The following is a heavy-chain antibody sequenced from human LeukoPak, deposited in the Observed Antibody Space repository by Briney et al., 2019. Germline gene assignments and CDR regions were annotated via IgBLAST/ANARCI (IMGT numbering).Heavy chain of an antibody. CDR3: ARGRFPMVYAISFLFDY. CDR2: INHSGST. Sequence: SETLSLTCAVYGGSFSGYYWSWIRQPPGKGLEWIGEINHSGSTNYNPSLKSRVTISVDTSKNQFSLKLSSVTAADTAVYYCARGRFPMVYAISFLFDYWGQGTLVTVS. J-gene: IGHJ4*02. CDR1: GGSFSGYY. V-gene: IGHV4-34*01. D-gene: IGHD2-8*01.